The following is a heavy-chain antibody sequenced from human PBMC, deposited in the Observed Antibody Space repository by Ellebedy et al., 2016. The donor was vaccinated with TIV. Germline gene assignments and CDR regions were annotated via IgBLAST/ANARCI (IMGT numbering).Heavy chain of an antibody. CDR3: ASPDSSGYYYYGMDV. Sequence: PGGSLRLSCAASGFTFSSYAMHWVRQAPGKGLEWVAVISYDGSNKYYADSVKGRFTISRDNSKNTLYLQMNSLRAEDTAVYYCASPDSSGYYYYGMDVWGQGTTVTGSS. J-gene: IGHJ6*02. V-gene: IGHV3-30-3*01. D-gene: IGHD3-22*01. CDR1: GFTFSSYA. CDR2: ISYDGSNK.